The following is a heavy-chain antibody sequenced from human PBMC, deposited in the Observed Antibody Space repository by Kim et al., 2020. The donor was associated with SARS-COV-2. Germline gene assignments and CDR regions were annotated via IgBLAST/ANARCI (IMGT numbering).Heavy chain of an antibody. D-gene: IGHD3-9*01. V-gene: IGHV3-23*01. CDR3: AKRIGGTGYYFDY. Sequence: GGSLRLSCAASGFTFSTYAMNWVRQAPGKGLEWVSTIARGSSTYYTDSVKGRFTISRDNSKDTLYLQMNSLRAEDTAVYYCAKRIGGTGYYFDYWGQGILVTVSS. J-gene: IGHJ4*02. CDR1: GFTFSTYA. CDR2: IARGSST.